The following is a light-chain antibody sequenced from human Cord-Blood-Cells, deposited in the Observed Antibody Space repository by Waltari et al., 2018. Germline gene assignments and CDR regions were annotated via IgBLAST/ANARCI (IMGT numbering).Light chain of an antibody. Sequence: DIQMTPSPSSLTASVGDRVTITCQASQSISSNLHWYQQKPGKAPKLLIYAASSLHSGIPSRFSGSGSGTEFTLTISSLQSEDFAIYYCQQCYSTSAYTFGQGTKLEIK. J-gene: IGKJ2*01. V-gene: IGKV1-39*01. CDR2: AAS. CDR1: QSISSN. CDR3: QQCYSTSAYT.